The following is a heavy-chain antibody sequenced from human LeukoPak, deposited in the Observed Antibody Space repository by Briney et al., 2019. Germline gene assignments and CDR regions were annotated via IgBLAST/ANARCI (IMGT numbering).Heavy chain of an antibody. V-gene: IGHV4-61*01. Sequence: SETLSLTCSVSGGSVSSGSYYWHWIRQPPGKGLEWIGYIHYSGSTRYNPSLKSRLTISVDTSKNQFSLELSSVTAADTAVYYCARDRAAGYSSGWYYFDYWGQGTLVTVSS. D-gene: IGHD6-19*01. CDR2: IHYSGST. CDR1: GGSVSSGSYY. J-gene: IGHJ4*02. CDR3: ARDRAAGYSSGWYYFDY.